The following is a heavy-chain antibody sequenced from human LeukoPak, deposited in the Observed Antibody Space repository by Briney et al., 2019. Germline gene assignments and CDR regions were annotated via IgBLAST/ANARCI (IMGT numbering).Heavy chain of an antibody. CDR2: IKQDGSEK. Sequence: QPGGSLRLSCAASGFTFSSYWMSWVRQAPGKGLEWVANIKQDGSEKYYVDSVKGRFTISRDNAKNSLYLQMNSLRAEDTAVYYCARDRLRYFDWLESYYYYGMDVWGQGTTVTVSS. J-gene: IGHJ6*02. CDR3: ARDRLRYFDWLESYYYYGMDV. CDR1: GFTFSSYW. D-gene: IGHD3-9*01. V-gene: IGHV3-7*01.